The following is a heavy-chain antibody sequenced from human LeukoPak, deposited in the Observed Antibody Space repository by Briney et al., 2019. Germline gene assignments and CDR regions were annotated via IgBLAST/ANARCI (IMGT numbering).Heavy chain of an antibody. Sequence: QSGGSLRLSCAASGFTFSTYEMNWVRQAPGKGLEWLSYISYNSQSIHYADSVKGRFTISRDNAKNSLYLQMNSLRAEDTAVYYCAELGITMIGGVWGKGTTVTISS. CDR3: AELGITMIGGV. V-gene: IGHV3-48*03. D-gene: IGHD3-10*02. J-gene: IGHJ6*04. CDR2: ISYNSQSI. CDR1: GFTFSTYE.